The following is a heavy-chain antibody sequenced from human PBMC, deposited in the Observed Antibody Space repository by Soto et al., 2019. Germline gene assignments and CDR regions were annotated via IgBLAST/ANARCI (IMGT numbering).Heavy chain of an antibody. CDR2: IYYSGST. Sequence: SETLSLTCTVSGGSISSSSYYWGWIRQPPGKGLEWIGSIYYSGSTYYNPSLKSRVTISVDTSKNQFSLKLSSVTAADTAVYYCQLVVVPAARIYYYYMDVWGKGTTVTVSS. J-gene: IGHJ6*03. V-gene: IGHV4-39*01. CDR3: QLVVVPAARIYYYYMDV. D-gene: IGHD2-2*01. CDR1: GGSISSSSYY.